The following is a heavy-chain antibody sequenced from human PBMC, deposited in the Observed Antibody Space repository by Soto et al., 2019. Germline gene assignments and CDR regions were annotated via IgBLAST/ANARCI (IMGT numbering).Heavy chain of an antibody. CDR3: AKSRVFIGAIVPLLDS. V-gene: IGHV3-23*01. J-gene: IGHJ4*02. CDR2: ISNNGDTA. CDR1: GFTFSSYA. D-gene: IGHD6-6*01. Sequence: EVQLLESGGGLVQPGGSLTLSCATSGFTFSSYAMVWVRQAAEKGLEWVASISNNGDTAYYADSVKGRFTISRGNSENTLYLQMNGLRADDTALYICAKSRVFIGAIVPLLDSWGQGTQVTVSS.